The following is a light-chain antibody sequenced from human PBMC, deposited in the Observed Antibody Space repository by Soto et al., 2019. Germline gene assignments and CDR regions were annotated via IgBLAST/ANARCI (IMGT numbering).Light chain of an antibody. CDR1: QSLVYTDGNTY. CDR3: MQGTHWPLT. Sequence: DVVMTQSPLSLPVTLGQPASISCRSSQSLVYTDGNTYLSWFQQRPGQSPRRLIYRVSNRDSGVPDRFGGSGSGTDFTLKISRVEAEDVGVYYCMQGTHWPLTFGGGTKVDIK. J-gene: IGKJ4*01. V-gene: IGKV2-30*01. CDR2: RVS.